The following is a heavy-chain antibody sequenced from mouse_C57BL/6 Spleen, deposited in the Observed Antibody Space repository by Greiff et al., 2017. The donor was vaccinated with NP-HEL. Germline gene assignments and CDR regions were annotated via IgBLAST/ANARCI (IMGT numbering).Heavy chain of an antibody. Sequence: VQLQQSRPELVKPGASVKISCKASGYSFTGYYMNWVKQSPEKSLEWIGEINPSTGGTTYNQKFKAKATLTVDKSSSTAYMQLKSLTSEDSAVYYCARREGNDYDGDYYAMDYWGQGTSVTVSS. D-gene: IGHD2-4*01. V-gene: IGHV1-42*01. CDR2: INPSTGGT. CDR1: GYSFTGYY. CDR3: ARREGNDYDGDYYAMDY. J-gene: IGHJ4*01.